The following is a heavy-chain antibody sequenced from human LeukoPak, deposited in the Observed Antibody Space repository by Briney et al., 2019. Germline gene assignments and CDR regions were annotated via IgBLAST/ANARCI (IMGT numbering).Heavy chain of an antibody. CDR2: IIPIFGTA. V-gene: IGHV1-69*05. D-gene: IGHD3-22*01. CDR1: GGTFSSYA. J-gene: IGHJ4*02. CDR3: ARVNLDRDSSGFAFDY. Sequence: SVKVSCKASGGTFSSYAISWVRQAPGQGLEWMGGIIPIFGTANYAQKFQGRVTVTTDESTSTAYMELSSLRSEDTAVYYCARVNLDRDSSGFAFDYWGQGTLVTVSS.